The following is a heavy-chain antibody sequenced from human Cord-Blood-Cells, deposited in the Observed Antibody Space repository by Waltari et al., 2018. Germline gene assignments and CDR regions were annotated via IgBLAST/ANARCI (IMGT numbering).Heavy chain of an antibody. Sequence: QVQLQQWGAGLLKPSETLSLTCAVYGGSFSGYYWSWIRQPPGKGLEWIGEINHSGSTNYNPSLKSRVTISVDTSKNQFSQKLSSVTAADTAVYYCARRKKTYSSSWYWFDPWGQGTLVTVSS. D-gene: IGHD6-13*01. CDR2: INHSGST. V-gene: IGHV4-34*01. CDR1: GGSFSGYY. J-gene: IGHJ5*02. CDR3: ARRKKTYSSSWYWFDP.